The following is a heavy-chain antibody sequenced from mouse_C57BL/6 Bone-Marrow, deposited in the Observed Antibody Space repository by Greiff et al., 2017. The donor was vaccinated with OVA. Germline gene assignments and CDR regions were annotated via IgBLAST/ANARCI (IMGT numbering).Heavy chain of an antibody. CDR3: ASYGYDFDY. Sequence: EVQGVESGGGLVKPGGSLKLSCAASGFTFSDYGMHWVRQAPEKGLEWVAYISSGRSTIYYAGTVKGRFTISRDNAKNTLFLQMTSLRSEDTAMYYCASYGYDFDYWGQGTTLTVSS. V-gene: IGHV5-17*01. CDR2: ISSGRSTI. J-gene: IGHJ2*01. CDR1: GFTFSDYG. D-gene: IGHD2-2*01.